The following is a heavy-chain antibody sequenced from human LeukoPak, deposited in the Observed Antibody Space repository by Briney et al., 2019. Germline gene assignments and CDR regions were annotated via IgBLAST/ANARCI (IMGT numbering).Heavy chain of an antibody. D-gene: IGHD6-19*01. CDR3: ARDRIAVTGRKYYYYMDV. J-gene: IGHJ6*03. CDR1: GGTFSNYA. CDR2: IIPIFGTA. Sequence: SVKVSCKATGGTFSNYAISWVRQAPGQGLEWMGGIIPIFGTANYAQKFQGRVTITADKSTSTAYMELSSLRSEDTAMYYCARDRIAVTGRKYYYYMDVWGKGTTVTVSS. V-gene: IGHV1-69*06.